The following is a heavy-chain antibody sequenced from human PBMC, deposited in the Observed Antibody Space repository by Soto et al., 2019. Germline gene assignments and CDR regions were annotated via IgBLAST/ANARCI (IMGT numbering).Heavy chain of an antibody. CDR1: GGSISSGGYY. CDR3: VGRPDGGYDYNWFDP. V-gene: IGHV4-31*11. J-gene: IGHJ5*02. CDR2: IYYSGST. D-gene: IGHD5-12*01. Sequence: PSETLTITCAVSGGSISSGGYYWSCLHQHPGKGLEWIGYIYYSGSTYYNPSLKSRVSISVDTSKNQFSLKLSSVTAADTAVYYCVGRPDGGYDYNWFDPWGQGTLVTVSS.